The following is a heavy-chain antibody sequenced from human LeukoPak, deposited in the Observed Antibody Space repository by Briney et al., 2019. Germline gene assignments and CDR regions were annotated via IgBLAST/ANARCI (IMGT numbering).Heavy chain of an antibody. D-gene: IGHD2-2*01. V-gene: IGHV3-23*01. CDR2: ISGSGGST. Sequence: GGSLRLSCAASGFTFSSYATSWVRQAPGKGLEWVSAISGSGGSTYYADSVKGRFTISRDNSKNTLYLQMNSLRAEDTAVYYCAKDRVRHIVVVPAAEIDYWGQGTLVTVSS. J-gene: IGHJ4*02. CDR1: GFTFSSYA. CDR3: AKDRVRHIVVVPAAEIDY.